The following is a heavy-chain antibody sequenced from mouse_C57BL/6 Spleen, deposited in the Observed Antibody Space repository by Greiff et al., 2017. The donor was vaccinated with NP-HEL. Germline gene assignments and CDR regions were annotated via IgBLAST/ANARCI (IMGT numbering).Heavy chain of an antibody. J-gene: IGHJ1*03. V-gene: IGHV1-69*01. CDR3: ARSDPRSFDV. CDR1: GYTFTSYW. Sequence: VQLQQSGAELVMPGASVKLSCKASGYTFTSYWMHWVKQRPGQGLEWIGEIDPSDSYTNYNQKFKGKSTLTVDKSSSTAYMQLSSLTSEDSAVYYCARSDPRSFDVWGTGTTVTVSS. CDR2: IDPSDSYT.